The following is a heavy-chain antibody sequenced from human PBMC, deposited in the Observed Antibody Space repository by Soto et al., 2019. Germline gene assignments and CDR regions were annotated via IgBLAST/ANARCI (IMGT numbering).Heavy chain of an antibody. CDR1: GFSLSTRGVG. CDR2: IFWDDDK. D-gene: IGHD4-17*01. CDR3: ALSSRPYAYYSDQ. J-gene: IGHJ4*02. V-gene: IGHV2-5*02. Sequence: QITLKESGPTLVKPTQTLTLTCSFSGFSLSTRGVGVGWIRQPPGKALEWLALIFWDDDKWYSPSLRSRLTXTXYRXKPPVVLTMTNTDPVDTAAYYSALSSRPYAYYSDQRGQGTLVTVSS.